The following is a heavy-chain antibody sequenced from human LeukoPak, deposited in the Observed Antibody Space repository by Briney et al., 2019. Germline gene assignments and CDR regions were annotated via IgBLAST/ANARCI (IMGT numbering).Heavy chain of an antibody. J-gene: IGHJ4*02. CDR1: GVSISSSSYY. V-gene: IGHV4-39*01. CDR3: ARHKRDVGFPYYFDY. Sequence: SQTLSLTCTVSGVSISSSSYYWGWIRQPPGKGLEWIGSIYYSGSTYYNPSLKSRVTISVDTSKNQFSLKLSSVTAADTAVYYCARHKRDVGFPYYFDYWGQGTLVTVSS. CDR2: IYYSGST. D-gene: IGHD1-26*01.